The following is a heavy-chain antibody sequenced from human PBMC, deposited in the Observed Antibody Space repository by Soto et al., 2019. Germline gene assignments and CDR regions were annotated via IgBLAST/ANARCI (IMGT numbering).Heavy chain of an antibody. V-gene: IGHV4-61*03. CDR2: VHYTGST. Sequence: QVQLQESGPGLVKPSETLSLTCTVSGDSVTSGSIYWSWIRQPPGKGLEWIGYVHYTGSTNYNPSLKSRVAISVDTSKNPFSLTLSSVTAADTAVYYCARDRGNFGVVLADFYQYGMDVWGQGTTVTVSS. J-gene: IGHJ6*02. D-gene: IGHD3-3*01. CDR1: GDSVTSGSIY. CDR3: ARDRGNFGVVLADFYQYGMDV.